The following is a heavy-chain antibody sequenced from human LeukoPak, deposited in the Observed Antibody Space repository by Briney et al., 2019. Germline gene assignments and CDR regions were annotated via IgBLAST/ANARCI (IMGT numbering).Heavy chain of an antibody. D-gene: IGHD4-17*01. Sequence: SETLSLTCTVSGGSISSYYWSWIRQPPGKGLEWIGYIYYSGSANYNPSLKSRVTISVDTSKNQFSLKLSSVTAADTAVYYCARHGDYDVYYFDYWGQGTLVTVSS. CDR1: GGSISSYY. CDR3: ARHGDYDVYYFDY. J-gene: IGHJ4*02. V-gene: IGHV4-59*08. CDR2: IYYSGSA.